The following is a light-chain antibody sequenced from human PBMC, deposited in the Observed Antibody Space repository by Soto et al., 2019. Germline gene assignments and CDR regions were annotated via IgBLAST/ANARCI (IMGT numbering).Light chain of an antibody. CDR3: CSYAGSYTWV. CDR1: NSDVGAYKF. Sequence: QSVLTQPRSVSGSPGQSVTISCTGSNSDVGAYKFVSWLQHNPGEAPKVMIYDVTQRPSGVPDRFSGTKSGNTASLTISGLQAEDEADYYCCSYAGSYTWVFGSGTKVP. CDR2: DVT. J-gene: IGLJ1*01. V-gene: IGLV2-11*01.